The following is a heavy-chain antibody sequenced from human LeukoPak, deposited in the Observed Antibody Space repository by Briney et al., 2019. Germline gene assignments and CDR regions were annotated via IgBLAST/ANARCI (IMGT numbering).Heavy chain of an antibody. Sequence: PSQTLSLTCTVSGASFSSGDQYWNWIRQSPGKGLEWIESIHPSGTLYNNPSLESRVTMSMDTSKNQFSLNLNSVTAADTAVYFCSRGLDSRKLGYWGQGNLVTVSS. D-gene: IGHD3-22*01. CDR2: IHPSGTL. CDR3: SRGLDSRKLGY. CDR1: GASFSSGDQY. J-gene: IGHJ4*02. V-gene: IGHV4-31*03.